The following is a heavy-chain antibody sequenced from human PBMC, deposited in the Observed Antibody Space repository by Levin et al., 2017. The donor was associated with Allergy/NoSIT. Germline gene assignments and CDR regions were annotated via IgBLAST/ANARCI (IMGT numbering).Heavy chain of an antibody. CDR2: IYYSGST. V-gene: IGHV4-61*01. J-gene: IGHJ4*02. Sequence: PSETLSLTCTVSGGSVSSGSYYWSWIRQPPGKGLEWIGYIYYSGSTNYNPSLKSRVTISVDTSKNQFSLKLSSVTAADTAVYYCARDTGPIAVAGTNYFDYWGQGTLVTVSS. D-gene: IGHD6-19*01. CDR3: ARDTGPIAVAGTNYFDY. CDR1: GGSVSSGSYY.